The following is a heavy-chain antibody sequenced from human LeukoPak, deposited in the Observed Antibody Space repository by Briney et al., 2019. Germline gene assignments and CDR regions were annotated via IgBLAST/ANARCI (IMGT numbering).Heavy chain of an antibody. D-gene: IGHD3-9*01. CDR3: TSYFDWLFQGGDYYYYGMDV. CDR1: GFTFSGSA. CDR2: IRSKANSYAT. V-gene: IGHV3-73*01. J-gene: IGHJ6*02. Sequence: GGSLRLSCAASGFTFSGSAMHWVRQASGKGLEWVGRIRSKANSYATAYAASVKGRFTISRDDSKNTAYLQMNSLKTEDTAVYYCTSYFDWLFQGGDYYYYGMDVWGQGTTVTVSS.